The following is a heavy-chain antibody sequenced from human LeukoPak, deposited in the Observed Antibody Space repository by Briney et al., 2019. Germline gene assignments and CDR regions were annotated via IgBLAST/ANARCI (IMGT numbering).Heavy chain of an antibody. Sequence: ASVKVSCKASGYTFTSYGISWVRQAPGQGLEWMGWISAYNGNTNYAQKLQGRVTMTTDTSTSTAYMELRSLRSDDTAVYYCARDPPNRGLRLGELSFSYYYYGMDVWGQGTTVTVSS. CDR2: ISAYNGNT. V-gene: IGHV1-18*01. CDR3: ARDPPNRGLRLGELSFSYYYYGMDV. J-gene: IGHJ6*02. CDR1: GYTFTSYG. D-gene: IGHD3-16*02.